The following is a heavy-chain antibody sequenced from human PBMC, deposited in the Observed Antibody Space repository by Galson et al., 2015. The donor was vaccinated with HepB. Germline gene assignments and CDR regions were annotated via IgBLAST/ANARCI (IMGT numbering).Heavy chain of an antibody. J-gene: IGHJ4*02. CDR2: INPNSGGT. CDR3: ARGLTIFGVVIPMGY. Sequence: SVKVSCKASGYTFTGYYLHWVRQAPGQGLEWMGWINPNSGGTNYAQKFQGRVTMTRDTSISTAYMELSRLTSDDTAVYFCARGLTIFGVVIPMGYWGQGTLVTVSS. D-gene: IGHD3-3*01. V-gene: IGHV1-2*02. CDR1: GYTFTGYY.